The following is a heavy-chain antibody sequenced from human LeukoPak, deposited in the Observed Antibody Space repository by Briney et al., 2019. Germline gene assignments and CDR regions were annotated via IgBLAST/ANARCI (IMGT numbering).Heavy chain of an antibody. CDR2: IYYSGST. D-gene: IGHD6-19*01. J-gene: IGHJ4*02. CDR3: ASHQINIAVAGTADY. CDR1: GGSISSSSYY. V-gene: IGHV4-39*01. Sequence: SETLSLTCTVSGGSISSSSYYWGWIRQPPGKGLEWIGSIYYSGSTYYNPSLKSRVTISVDTSKNQFSLKLSSVTAADTAVYYCASHQINIAVAGTADYWGQGTLVTVSS.